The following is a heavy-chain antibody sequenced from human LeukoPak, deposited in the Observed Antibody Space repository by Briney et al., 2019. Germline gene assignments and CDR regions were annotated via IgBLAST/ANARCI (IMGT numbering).Heavy chain of an antibody. Sequence: GRSLRLSCAASGFTFSSYGMHWVRQAPGKGLEWVANIKQDGSAKYYVDSVKGRFTISRDNSKNTLYLQMNSLRAEDTAVYYCAKDGRLWFGELLGFDYWGQGTLVTVSS. CDR3: AKDGRLWFGELLGFDY. J-gene: IGHJ4*02. CDR2: IKQDGSAK. CDR1: GFTFSSYG. D-gene: IGHD3-10*01. V-gene: IGHV3-7*01.